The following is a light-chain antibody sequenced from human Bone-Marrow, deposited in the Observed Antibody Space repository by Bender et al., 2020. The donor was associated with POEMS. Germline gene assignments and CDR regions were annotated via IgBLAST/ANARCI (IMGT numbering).Light chain of an antibody. J-gene: IGLJ3*02. V-gene: IGLV1-44*01. CDR3: AVWDDSLNGWV. Sequence: QSVLTQPPSASGTPGQRVTISCSGGGSNIGTNAVNWYQQFPGTAPKLLISNNSRRPSGVPDRFSGSKSGTSASLAISDLQSEDEADYYCAVWDDSLNGWVFGGGTKLTVL. CDR1: GSNIGTNA. CDR2: NNS.